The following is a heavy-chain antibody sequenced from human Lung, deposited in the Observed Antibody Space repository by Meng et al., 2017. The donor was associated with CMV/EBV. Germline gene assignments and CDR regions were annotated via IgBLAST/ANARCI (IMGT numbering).Heavy chain of an antibody. CDR1: GFTLSGYS. CDR2: ISISRAYM. J-gene: IGHJ3*02. CDR3: ARGYTGGELAAAFDI. V-gene: IGHV3-21*01. D-gene: IGHD3-16*01. Sequence: LSLTCAASGFTLSGYSMHWVRQAPGKGLEWVSSISISRAYMLYADPVKGRFTISRDNAKNSLYLQINSLRAEDTAVYYCARGYTGGELAAAFDIWGPGTMVTVSS.